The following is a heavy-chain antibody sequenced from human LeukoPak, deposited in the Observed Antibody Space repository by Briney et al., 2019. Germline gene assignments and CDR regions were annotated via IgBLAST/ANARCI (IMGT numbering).Heavy chain of an antibody. D-gene: IGHD5-12*01. CDR2: INHSGST. V-gene: IGHV4-34*01. CDR1: GGSFSGYY. CDR3: ARKPHGWLRSPAHAWDY. Sequence: PSETLSLTCAVYGGSFSGYYWSWIRQPPGKGLEWIGEINHSGSTNYNPSLKSRVTISVDTSKNQFSLKLSSVTAADTAVYYCARKPHGWLRSPAHAWDYWGQGTLVTVSS. J-gene: IGHJ4*02.